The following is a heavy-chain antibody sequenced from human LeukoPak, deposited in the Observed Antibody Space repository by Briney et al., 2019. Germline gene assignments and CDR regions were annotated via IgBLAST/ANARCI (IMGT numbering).Heavy chain of an antibody. CDR1: GFTFSSYN. CDR2: IDTSGRTV. D-gene: IGHD1-26*01. Sequence: GGSLRLSCAASGFTFSSYNMNWVRKAPGKGLEWVSYIDTSGRTVYYADSVKGRLTISTDNAKISLYLQMKTLRAEDTPVYYFARDRDSGSYRGAFDYWGQGTLVTVSS. V-gene: IGHV3-48*01. J-gene: IGHJ4*02. CDR3: ARDRDSGSYRGAFDY.